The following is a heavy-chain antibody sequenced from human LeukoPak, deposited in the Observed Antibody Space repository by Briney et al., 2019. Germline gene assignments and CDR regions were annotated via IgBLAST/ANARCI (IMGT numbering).Heavy chain of an antibody. D-gene: IGHD2-21*02. CDR1: GGTFSSYS. V-gene: IGHV3-21*01. CDR3: ASDVTSFDY. CDR2: ISSSSSYI. J-gene: IGHJ4*02. Sequence: ASVKVSCKASGGTFSSYSMNWVRQAPGKGLEWVSSISSSSSYIYYADSVKGRFAISRDNAKNSLYLQMNSLRAEDTAVYYCASDVTSFDYWGQGTLVTVSS.